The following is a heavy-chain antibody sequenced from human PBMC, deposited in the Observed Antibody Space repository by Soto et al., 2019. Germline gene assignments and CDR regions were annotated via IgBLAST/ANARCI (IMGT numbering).Heavy chain of an antibody. J-gene: IGHJ4*02. Sequence: EVQLLESGGGLVQPGGSLRLSCAASGFTFSGFAMGWVRQAPGKGLEWVSAMDINGGGTYYGDSVKGRFTISRDNSMNTLSLQMDSLRADDTALYYCAKGRGDARFHYDSWGQGTQVTVSS. D-gene: IGHD2-21*02. CDR1: GFTFSGFA. CDR2: MDINGGGT. V-gene: IGHV3-23*01. CDR3: AKGRGDARFHYDS.